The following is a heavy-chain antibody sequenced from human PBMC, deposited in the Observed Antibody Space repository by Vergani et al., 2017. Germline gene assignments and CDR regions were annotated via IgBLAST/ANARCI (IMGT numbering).Heavy chain of an antibody. CDR2: ISYDGSNK. V-gene: IGHV3-30-3*01. D-gene: IGHD4-17*01. Sequence: QVQLVESGGGVVQPGRSLRLSCAASGFTFSSYAMHWVRQAPGKGLEWVAVISYDGSNKYYADSVKGRFTISRDNSKNTLYLQMNSLRAEDTALYYCASGASGDYVSSVDYWGQGTLVTVSS. CDR3: ASGASGDYVSSVDY. CDR1: GFTFSSYA. J-gene: IGHJ4*02.